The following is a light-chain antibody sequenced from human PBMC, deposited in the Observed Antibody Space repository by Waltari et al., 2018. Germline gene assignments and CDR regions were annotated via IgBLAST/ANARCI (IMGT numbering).Light chain of an antibody. J-gene: IGKJ1*01. Sequence: AIQMTQSPSSLSSSVGDRVTITCRASQDITSDLEWYQQKPGRAPKRLIYAASILQNAVPSRFSGSGSGTNFTLTISDPQPEDFATYYCLQDYSYPLTFGQGTKVEVK. CDR1: QDITSD. CDR2: AAS. V-gene: IGKV1-6*01. CDR3: LQDYSYPLT.